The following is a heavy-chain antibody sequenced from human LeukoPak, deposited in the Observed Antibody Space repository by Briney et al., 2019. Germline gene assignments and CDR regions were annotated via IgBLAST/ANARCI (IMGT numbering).Heavy chain of an antibody. CDR1: GSNFTGFY. CDR3: ARDSSRVLWFGELFTAGHYGMDV. D-gene: IGHD3-10*01. V-gene: IGHV1-2*04. CDR2: INLNRGIT. J-gene: IGHJ6*02. Sequence: ASVKVSCKASGSNFTGFYINWVRQTPGQGLEWMGRINLNRGITNFGSKFRGWVTMTRDTSISTAYMELSRLRSDDTAVYYCARDSSRVLWFGELFTAGHYGMDVWGQGTTVTVSS.